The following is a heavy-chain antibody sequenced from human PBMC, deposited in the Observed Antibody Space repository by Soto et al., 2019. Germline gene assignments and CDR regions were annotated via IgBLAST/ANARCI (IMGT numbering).Heavy chain of an antibody. CDR2: ISAHNGNT. J-gene: IGHJ4*02. CDR3: ARGRYGDY. Sequence: QVHLVQSGAEVKKPGASMKVSCKGSGYAFTTYGITWVRQAPGQGLEWMGWISAHNGNTNYAQKLQGRVTVTRDTSTSTAYMELRSLRSDDTAVYYRARGRYGDYWGQGALVTVSS. D-gene: IGHD1-1*01. V-gene: IGHV1-18*01. CDR1: GYAFTTYG.